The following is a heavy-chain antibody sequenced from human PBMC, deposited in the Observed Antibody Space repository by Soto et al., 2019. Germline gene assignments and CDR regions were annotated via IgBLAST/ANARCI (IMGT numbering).Heavy chain of an antibody. V-gene: IGHV3-30-3*01. CDR2: ISYDGSNK. CDR1: GFTFSSYA. J-gene: IGHJ4*02. D-gene: IGHD6-19*01. CDR3: ARPAIGYSSGWYPGPAVYFDY. Sequence: GGSLRLSCAASGFTFSSYAMHWVRQAPGKGLGWVAVISYDGSNKYYADSVKGRFTISRDNSKNTLYLQMNSLRAEDTAVYYCARPAIGYSSGWYPGPAVYFDYWGQGTLVTVSS.